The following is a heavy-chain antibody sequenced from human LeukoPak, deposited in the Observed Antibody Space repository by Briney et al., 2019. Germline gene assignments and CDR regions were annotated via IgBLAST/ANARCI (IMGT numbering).Heavy chain of an antibody. Sequence: PGRSLRLSCAASGFTFSSYAMHWVRQAPGKGLEWVAVISYDGSNKYYADSVKGRFTISRDNSKNTLYLQMNSLRAEDTAVYYCARGPYYYYYYMDVWGKGTTVTVSS. V-gene: IGHV3-30-3*01. CDR1: GFTFSSYA. J-gene: IGHJ6*03. CDR2: ISYDGSNK. CDR3: ARGPYYYYYYMDV.